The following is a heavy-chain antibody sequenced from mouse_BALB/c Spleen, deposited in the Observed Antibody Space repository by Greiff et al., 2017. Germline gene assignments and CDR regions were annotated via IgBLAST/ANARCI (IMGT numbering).Heavy chain of an antibody. CDR1: GFTFSNYW. CDR2: IRLKSNNYAT. CDR3: TRDYYGSSHYFDY. Sequence: DVQLQESGGGLVQPGGSMKLSCVASGFTFSNYWMNWVRQSPEKGLEWVAEIRLKSNNYATHYAESVKGRFTISRDDSKSSVYLQMNNLRAEDTGIYYCTRDYYGSSHYFDYWGQGTTLTVSS. V-gene: IGHV6-6*02. J-gene: IGHJ2*01. D-gene: IGHD1-1*01.